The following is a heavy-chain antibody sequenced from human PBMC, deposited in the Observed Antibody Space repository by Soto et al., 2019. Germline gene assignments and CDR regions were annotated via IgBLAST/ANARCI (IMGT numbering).Heavy chain of an antibody. CDR3: ARARLRAVYAFDI. CDR1: AGSVSSGTYY. J-gene: IGHJ3*02. D-gene: IGHD5-12*01. CDR2: IYYSGST. V-gene: IGHV4-31*03. Sequence: PSETLSLTCTVSAGSVSSGTYYCTWIRQRPGKGLEWIGYIYYSGSTYYSPSLKSRLSISLDTSKNQFSLRLSSVTAANTAMYYCARARLRAVYAFDIWGQGTMVTVSS.